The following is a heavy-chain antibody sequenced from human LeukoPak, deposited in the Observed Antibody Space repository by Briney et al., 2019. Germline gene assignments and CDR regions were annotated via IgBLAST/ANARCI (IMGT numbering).Heavy chain of an antibody. Sequence: SETLSLTCAVSGGSISSSNWWSWVRQPPGKGLEWIGEIYHSGSTNYNPSLKSRVTISVDKSKNQFSLKLSSVTAADTAVYYCARVGAAAGTWYDYWGQGTLVTVSS. J-gene: IGHJ4*02. CDR2: IYHSGST. D-gene: IGHD6-13*01. V-gene: IGHV4-4*02. CDR3: ARVGAAAGTWYDY. CDR1: GGSISSSNW.